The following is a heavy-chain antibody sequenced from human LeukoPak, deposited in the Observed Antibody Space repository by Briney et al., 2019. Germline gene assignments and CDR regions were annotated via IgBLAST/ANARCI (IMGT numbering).Heavy chain of an antibody. D-gene: IGHD1-26*01. CDR1: GFTFSTDN. CDR3: ARAYSERYGLGYYYMDV. CDR2: ISSSSSYI. Sequence: GGSLRLSCEASGFTFSTDNMNWVRQAPGKGLEWVSSISSSSSYIYYADSVKGRFTISRDNAKNSLFLQMNSLRVEDTAVYYCARAYSERYGLGYYYMDVWGKGTTVTISS. V-gene: IGHV3-21*01. J-gene: IGHJ6*03.